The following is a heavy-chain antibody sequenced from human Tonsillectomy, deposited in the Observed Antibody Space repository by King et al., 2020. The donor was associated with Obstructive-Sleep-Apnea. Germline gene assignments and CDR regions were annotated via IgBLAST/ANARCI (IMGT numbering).Heavy chain of an antibody. CDR2: ISYDGSNK. CDR3: ARGSGSGSMGGY. Sequence: VQLVQSGGGVVQPGRSLRLSCAASGFTFSSYAMHWVRQAPGKGLEWGAVISYDGSNKYYADSVKGRSTISRDNSKNTLYLQMNSLRAEDTAVYYCARGSGSGSMGGYWGQGTLVTVSS. CDR1: GFTFSSYA. J-gene: IGHJ4*02. V-gene: IGHV3-30-3*01. D-gene: IGHD3-10*01.